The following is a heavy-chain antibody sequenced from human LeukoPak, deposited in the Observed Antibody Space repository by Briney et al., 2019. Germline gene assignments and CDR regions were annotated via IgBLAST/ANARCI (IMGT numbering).Heavy chain of an antibody. V-gene: IGHV3-66*01. CDR2: IYSGGST. Sequence: GGSLRLSCAASGFTVSSNYMSWVRQAPGKGLEWVSVIYSGGSTYYAGSVKGRFTISRDNSKNTLYLQMNSLRAEDTAVYYCARYQGGYYLDYWGQGTLVTVSS. CDR3: ARYQGGYYLDY. D-gene: IGHD3-16*01. J-gene: IGHJ4*02. CDR1: GFTVSSNY.